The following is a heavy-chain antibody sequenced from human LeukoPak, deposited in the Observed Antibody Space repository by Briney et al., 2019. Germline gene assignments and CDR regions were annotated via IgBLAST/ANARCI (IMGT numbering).Heavy chain of an antibody. J-gene: IGHJ6*02. CDR2: INSDGGRT. CDR1: GFTFSSYW. V-gene: IGHV3-74*01. D-gene: IGHD6-25*01. Sequence: PGGSLRFSCVSSGFTFSSYWMHWVRQAPGKGLVWVSCINSDGGRTSYAASVKGRFTIYRDNGKNTLYLQMNSLIAEDTAVYSCARDFGWQRLYSYYYYGMDVWGQGTTVTVSS. CDR3: ARDFGWQRLYSYYYYGMDV.